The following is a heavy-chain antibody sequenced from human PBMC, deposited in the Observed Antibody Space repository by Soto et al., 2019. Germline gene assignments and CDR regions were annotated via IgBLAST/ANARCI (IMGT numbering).Heavy chain of an antibody. Sequence: SETLSLTCAVYGGSFSGYYWSWIRQPPGKGLEWIGVINHSGSTNYNPSLKSRVTISVDTSKNQFSLKLSSVTAADTAVYYCARDLKRDGMDVWGQGTTVTVSS. CDR2: INHSGST. J-gene: IGHJ6*02. V-gene: IGHV4-34*01. CDR3: ARDLKRDGMDV. D-gene: IGHD3-9*01. CDR1: GGSFSGYY.